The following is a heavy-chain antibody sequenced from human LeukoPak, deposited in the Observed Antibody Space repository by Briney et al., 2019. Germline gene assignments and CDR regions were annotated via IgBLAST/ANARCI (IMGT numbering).Heavy chain of an antibody. J-gene: IGHJ4*02. V-gene: IGHV3-30*18. Sequence: PGGSLRLSCAASGFTFSSYGMHWVRQAPGKGLEWVAVISYDGSNKYSADSVKGRFTISRDNSKNTLYLQMNSLRAEDTAVYYCAKEVHGEIDYWGQGTLVTVSS. CDR3: AKEVHGEIDY. D-gene: IGHD3-10*01. CDR2: ISYDGSNK. CDR1: GFTFSSYG.